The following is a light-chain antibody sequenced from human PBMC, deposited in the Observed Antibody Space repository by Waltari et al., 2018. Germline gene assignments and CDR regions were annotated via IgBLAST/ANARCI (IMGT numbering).Light chain of an antibody. Sequence: QSALTQPASVSGSPGQSTTISCTGTTSDVGGYNLVPWYQQHPGKAPKLMIYEVSKRPSGVSNRFSGSKSGNTASLTISGLQAEDEADYYCCSYAGSSTHYVFGTGTKVTVL. CDR3: CSYAGSSTHYV. CDR1: TSDVGGYNL. CDR2: EVS. J-gene: IGLJ1*01. V-gene: IGLV2-23*02.